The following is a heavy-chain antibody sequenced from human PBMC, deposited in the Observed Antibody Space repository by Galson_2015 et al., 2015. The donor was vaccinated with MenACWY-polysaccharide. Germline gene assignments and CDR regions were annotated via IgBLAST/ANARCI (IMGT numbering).Heavy chain of an antibody. D-gene: IGHD1-26*01. CDR1: GFTFSSFA. Sequence: SLRLSCAASGFTFSSFAMSWVRQAPGKGLEWVSSISGSGRNTYYADSVKGRFTISRDNSENTLYLQMNSLRAEDTAIYYCARRVGFEYWGQGTLVTVSS. J-gene: IGHJ4*02. CDR3: ARRVGFEY. CDR2: ISGSGRNT. V-gene: IGHV3-23*01.